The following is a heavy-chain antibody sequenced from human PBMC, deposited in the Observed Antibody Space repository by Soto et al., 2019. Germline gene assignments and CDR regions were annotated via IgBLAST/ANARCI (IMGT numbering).Heavy chain of an antibody. J-gene: IGHJ2*01. CDR1: GGSFRTYA. Sequence: QGQLVQSGAEVKKPGSSVKVSCKASGGSFRTYAINWVRQAPGQGLEWVGGIIPMLAAPTYAQKFQGRLTITADESSFTFYVESSSMPYEDTAVYYCASVAPPPSSVIWCFDLWGRRTLVTVSS. V-gene: IGHV1-69*01. CDR3: ASVAPPPSSVIWCFDL. CDR2: IIPMLAAP.